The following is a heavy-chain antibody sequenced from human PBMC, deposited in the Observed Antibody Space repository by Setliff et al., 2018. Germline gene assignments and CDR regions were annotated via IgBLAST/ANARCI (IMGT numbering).Heavy chain of an antibody. V-gene: IGHV4-34*01. CDR3: ARGRNVASRLLDS. D-gene: IGHD6-6*01. CDR2: ITHTGTTGST. Sequence: SETLSLTCAASGGTFTYYYWTWIRQSPAKGLEWIGEITHTGTTGSTKYNPSLKSRVTMSIDTSKNQSSLMVTSVTAADTAVYYCARGRNVASRLLDSWGQGTLVTVSS. J-gene: IGHJ4*02. CDR1: GGTFTYYY.